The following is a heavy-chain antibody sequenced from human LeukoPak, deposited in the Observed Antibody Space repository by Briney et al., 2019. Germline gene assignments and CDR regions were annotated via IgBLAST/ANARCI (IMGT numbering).Heavy chain of an antibody. CDR1: GGTFSSYA. CDR3: ARVEYCSSTSCYFLDI. Sequence: SAKVSCKASGGTFSSYAISWVRQAPGQGLEWMGGIIPIFGTANYAQKFQGRVTITADKSTSTAYMELSSLRSEDTAVYYCARVEYCSSTSCYFLDIWGQGTMVTVSS. J-gene: IGHJ3*02. CDR2: IIPIFGTA. V-gene: IGHV1-69*06. D-gene: IGHD2-2*01.